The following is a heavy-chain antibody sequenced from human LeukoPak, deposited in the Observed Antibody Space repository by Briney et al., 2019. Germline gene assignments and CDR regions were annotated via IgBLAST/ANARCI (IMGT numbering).Heavy chain of an antibody. D-gene: IGHD2-2*02. CDR2: INHSGST. J-gene: IGHJ6*03. CDR1: GGSFSGYY. CDR3: ARHAPWAVPAAIGAFGEYYYYYMDV. V-gene: IGHV4-34*01. Sequence: PSETLSLTCAVYGGSFSGYYWSWIRQPPGKGLEWIGEINHSGSTNYNPSLKSRVTISVDTSKNQFSLKLSSVTAADTAVYYCARHAPWAVPAAIGAFGEYYYYYMDVWGKGTTVTVSS.